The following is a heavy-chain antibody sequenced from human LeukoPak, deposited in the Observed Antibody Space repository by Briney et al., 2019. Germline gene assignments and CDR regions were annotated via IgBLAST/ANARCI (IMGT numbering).Heavy chain of an antibody. CDR1: GFSFSTNS. J-gene: IGHJ4*02. CDR3: ARSRDGYNVFDY. D-gene: IGHD5-24*01. V-gene: IGHV3-48*02. CDR2: ITSSSRTT. Sequence: GRSLRLSCAASGFSFSTNSMNWVRQAPGKGLEWISHITSSSRTTYHADSVKGRFTISRDNAKNSLYLQMNSLRDEDTAAYYCARSRDGYNVFDYWGQGTLVTVSS.